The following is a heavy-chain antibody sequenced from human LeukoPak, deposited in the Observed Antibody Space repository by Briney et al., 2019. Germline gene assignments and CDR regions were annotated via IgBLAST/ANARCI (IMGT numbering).Heavy chain of an antibody. J-gene: IGHJ4*02. CDR2: INPNSGGT. D-gene: IGHD3-10*01. CDR3: ARDEGYYGSGVDGN. Sequence: ASVKVSCKASGYTFTDYHLHWVRQAPGQGLEWMGRINPNSGGTNYAQKFQGRVTMTRDTSISTVYMELSRLRSDDTAIYYCARDEGYYGSGVDGNWGQGTLVTVSS. CDR1: GYTFTDYH. V-gene: IGHV1-2*06.